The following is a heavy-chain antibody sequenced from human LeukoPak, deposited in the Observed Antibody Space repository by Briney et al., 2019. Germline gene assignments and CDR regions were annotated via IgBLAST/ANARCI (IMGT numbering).Heavy chain of an antibody. CDR1: GFTFSNYW. D-gene: IGHD5-24*01. V-gene: IGHV3-74*01. Sequence: EGSLRLSCAASGFTFSNYWMHWVRQAPGKGLVWVSRIDSDGKSTNYADSVKGRFTISRDNAKNSLYLQMNSLGAEDTAVYYCARHGNYNFAYWGQGTLVTVSS. CDR3: ARHGNYNFAY. J-gene: IGHJ4*02. CDR2: IDSDGKST.